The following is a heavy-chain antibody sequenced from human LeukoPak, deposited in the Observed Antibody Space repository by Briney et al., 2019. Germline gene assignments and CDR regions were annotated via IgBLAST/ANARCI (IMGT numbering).Heavy chain of an antibody. D-gene: IGHD6-13*01. J-gene: IGHJ5*02. Sequence: SETLSLTCAVYGGSFSGYYWSWIRQPPGKGLEWIGEINHSGSTNYNPSLKSRVTISVDTSKNQFSLKLSSVTAADTAVYYCARGKRSSSWYTWFDPWGQGTLVTVSS. CDR2: INHSGST. CDR3: ARGKRSSSWYTWFDP. CDR1: GGSFSGYY. V-gene: IGHV4-34*01.